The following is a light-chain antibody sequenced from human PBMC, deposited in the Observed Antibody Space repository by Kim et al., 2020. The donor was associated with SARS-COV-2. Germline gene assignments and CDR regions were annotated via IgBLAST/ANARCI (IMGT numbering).Light chain of an antibody. CDR2: DAS. V-gene: IGKV3-11*01. CDR1: QSVSSY. Sequence: EIVLTQSPATLSLSPGERATLSCRACQSVSSYLAWYQQKPGQAPRLLIFDASNRATGIPARFSGSGSGTDFTLTISSLDPEDFAVYYCQQRRSWPLTFGGGTKVDIK. CDR3: QQRRSWPLT. J-gene: IGKJ4*01.